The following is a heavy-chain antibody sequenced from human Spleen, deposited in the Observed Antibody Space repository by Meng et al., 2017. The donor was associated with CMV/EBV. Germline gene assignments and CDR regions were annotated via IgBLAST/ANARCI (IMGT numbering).Heavy chain of an antibody. J-gene: IGHJ5*02. V-gene: IGHV1-46*01. CDR3: AREWGFDYTSSSWAAARGPREYNWFDP. D-gene: IGHD6-6*01. CDR2: LNPSGGST. Sequence: WVRQAPGQGLDWMGILNPSGGSTSYAQKFPGRVTMTRDTSTSTVYMELSSLRSEDTAVYYCAREWGFDYTSSSWAAARGPREYNWFDPWGQGTLVTVSS.